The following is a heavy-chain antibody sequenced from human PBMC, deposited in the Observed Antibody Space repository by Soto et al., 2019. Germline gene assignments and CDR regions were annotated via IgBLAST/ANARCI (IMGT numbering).Heavy chain of an antibody. J-gene: IGHJ4*02. V-gene: IGHV1-3*01. CDR2: INAGNGNT. D-gene: IGHD5-12*01. Sequence: QVQLVQSGAEGKKPGASVKVSCKASGYTFTNYAMHWVRQAPGQRLEWMGWINAGNGNTKYSQKFQGRVTITSDTSASTAYMELSSLRSEDTAVYYCARVSGYYFLDYWGQGTLVTVSS. CDR1: GYTFTNYA. CDR3: ARVSGYYFLDY.